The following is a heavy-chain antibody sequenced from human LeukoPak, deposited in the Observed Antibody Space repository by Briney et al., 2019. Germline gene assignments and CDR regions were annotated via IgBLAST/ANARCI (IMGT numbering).Heavy chain of an antibody. CDR1: GFTFSSFS. D-gene: IGHD3-22*01. CDR2: ITGSSSTI. J-gene: IGHJ1*01. CDR3: ARSGYYDSSGHPILQH. V-gene: IGHV3-48*04. Sequence: GGSLRLSCAASGFTFSSFSMNWVRQAPGKGLEWVSFITGSSSTIYYADSVKGRFTISRDNAKNSLYLQMNSLRAEDTAVYYCARSGYYDSSGHPILQHWGQGTLVTVSS.